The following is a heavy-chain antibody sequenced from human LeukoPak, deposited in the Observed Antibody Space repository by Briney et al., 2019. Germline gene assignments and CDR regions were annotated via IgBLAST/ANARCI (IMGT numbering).Heavy chain of an antibody. CDR2: INPNSGGT. Sequence: ASVKVSCKASGYTFTGYYMHWVRQAPGQGLEWMGWINPNSGGTNYAQKFQGRVTMTGDTSISTAYMELSRLRSDDTAVYYCARGDEYHYYYYYMDVWGKGTTVTVSS. V-gene: IGHV1-2*02. CDR3: ARGDEYHYYYYYMDV. D-gene: IGHD2-2*02. CDR1: GYTFTGYY. J-gene: IGHJ6*03.